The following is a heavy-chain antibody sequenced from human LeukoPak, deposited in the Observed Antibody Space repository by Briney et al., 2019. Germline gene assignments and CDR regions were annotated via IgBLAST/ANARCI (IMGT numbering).Heavy chain of an antibody. CDR2: IYAGDSDT. V-gene: IGHV5-51*01. CDR3: ARHDPYTSGWPFDY. CDR1: GYSFTRNW. Sequence: GESLQISCKGSGYSFTRNWIGWVRQMSGKGLEWMGIIYAGDSDTRYSPSFQGQVTILADKSISTAYLQWSSLKASDTAMYYCARHDPYTSGWPFDYWGQGTLVTVSS. D-gene: IGHD6-19*01. J-gene: IGHJ4*02.